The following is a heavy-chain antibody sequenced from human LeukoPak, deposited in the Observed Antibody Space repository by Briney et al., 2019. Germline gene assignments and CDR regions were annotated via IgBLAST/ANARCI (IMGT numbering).Heavy chain of an antibody. CDR3: ASRAITGTSMNAFDI. V-gene: IGHV3-21*01. D-gene: IGHD1-7*01. CDR1: GFTVSSNF. J-gene: IGHJ3*02. CDR2: ISSSSSYI. Sequence: PGGSLRLSCAASGFTVSSNFMSWVRQAPGKGLEWVSSISSSSSYIYYADSVKGRFTISRDNAKNSLYLQMNSLRAEDTAVYYCASRAITGTSMNAFDIWGQGTMVTVSS.